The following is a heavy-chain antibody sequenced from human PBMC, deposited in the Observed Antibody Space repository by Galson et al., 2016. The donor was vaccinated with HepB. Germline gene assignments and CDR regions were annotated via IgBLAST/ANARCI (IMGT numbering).Heavy chain of an antibody. D-gene: IGHD3-3*01. Sequence: SLRLSCAASGFTVSRNYMIWVRQAPGKGLEWDSVIYSSGYTYYADSVKGRFTISRDNAKNTLYLQMNSLRAADTAGFYCARWSDSHGFDPGGQGTLVTVSS. CDR3: ARWSDSHGFDP. CDR2: IYSSGYT. J-gene: IGHJ5*02. CDR1: GFTVSRNY. V-gene: IGHV3-53*01.